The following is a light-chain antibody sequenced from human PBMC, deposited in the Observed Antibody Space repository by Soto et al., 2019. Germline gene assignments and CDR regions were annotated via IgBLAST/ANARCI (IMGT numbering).Light chain of an antibody. J-gene: IGKJ2*01. V-gene: IGKV3-20*01. CDR2: GAF. CDR3: HQDGSSPPNN. CDR1: QSVSSSY. Sequence: EIVLTQSPGTLSLSPGERATLSCRASQSVSSSYLAWYQQKSGQAPRLLIYGAFSRATGIPDRFSGSGSGTEFTLTISTLEPEDFAVYYCHQDGSSPPNNFGQGTKLEIK.